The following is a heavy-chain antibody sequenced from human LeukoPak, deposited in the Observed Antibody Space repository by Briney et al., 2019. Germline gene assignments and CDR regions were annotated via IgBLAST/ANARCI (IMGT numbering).Heavy chain of an antibody. D-gene: IGHD3-10*01. CDR3: AKDDDGSGSYYVDY. J-gene: IGHJ4*02. V-gene: IGHV3-30*18. CDR2: ISYDGSNK. Sequence: GGSLRLSCAASGLTFSTYGMHWVRQAPGKGLERVAVISYDGSNKYYADSVKGRFTISRDNSKNTLYLQMNSLRAEDTAVYYCAKDDDGSGSYYVDYWGQGTLVTVSS. CDR1: GLTFSTYG.